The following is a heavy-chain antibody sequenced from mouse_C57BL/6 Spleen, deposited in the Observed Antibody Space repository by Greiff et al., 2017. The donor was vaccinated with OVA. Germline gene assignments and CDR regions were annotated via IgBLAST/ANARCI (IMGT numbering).Heavy chain of an antibody. CDR2: IYPGDGDT. J-gene: IGHJ4*01. D-gene: IGHD2-1*01. V-gene: IGHV1-82*01. CDR3: ARDGNYDAMDY. CDR1: GYAFSSSW. Sequence: VQRVESGPELVKPGASVKISCKASGYAFSSSWMNWVKQRPGKGLEWIGRIYPGDGDTNYNGKFKGKATLTADKSSSTAYMQLSSLTSEDSAVYFCARDGNYDAMDYWGQGTSVTVSS.